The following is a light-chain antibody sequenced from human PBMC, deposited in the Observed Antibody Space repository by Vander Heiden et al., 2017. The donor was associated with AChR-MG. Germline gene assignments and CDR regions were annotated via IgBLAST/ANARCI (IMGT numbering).Light chain of an antibody. CDR1: QSVSTNY. CDR3: QQDGSSSIT. V-gene: IGKV3-20*01. J-gene: IGKJ5*01. CDR2: GAS. Sequence: EIVLTQSPGTLSLSPGERVTLSCRASQSVSTNYLTWYQQKPGQAPRLLISGASTRATGIPDRFSGSGSGTDFTLTISRLEPEDFAVYYCQQDGSSSITFGQGTRLEIK.